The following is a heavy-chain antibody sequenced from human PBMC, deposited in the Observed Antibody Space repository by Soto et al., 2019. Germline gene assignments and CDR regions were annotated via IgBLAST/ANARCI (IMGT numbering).Heavy chain of an antibody. D-gene: IGHD3-10*01. CDR2: ISGSGGGT. Sequence: EVQLLDSGGGLVQPGGSLSLSWEPSGFPFSSNALSGFGQAPGKGLEWVSSISGSGGGTYYADSVKGRFTISRDNSKNTLSLQMNSLRAEDTAVYYCAKSRGSGSYFNPSDAFDFWGQGTMVTVSS. V-gene: IGHV3-23*01. J-gene: IGHJ3*01. CDR3: AKSRGSGSYFNPSDAFDF. CDR1: GFPFSSNA.